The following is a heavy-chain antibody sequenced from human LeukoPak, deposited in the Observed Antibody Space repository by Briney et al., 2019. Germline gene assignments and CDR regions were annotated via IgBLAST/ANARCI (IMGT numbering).Heavy chain of an antibody. J-gene: IGHJ3*02. D-gene: IGHD4-23*01. Sequence: PGRSLRLSCAASGFTFDDYAMHWVRQAPGRGLEWVSGISWNSGSIGYADSVKGRFTISRDNAKNSLYLQMNSLRAEDTALYYCVKDMLYGGNSLGAFDIWGQGTMVTVSS. CDR1: GFTFDDYA. CDR3: VKDMLYGGNSLGAFDI. V-gene: IGHV3-9*01. CDR2: ISWNSGSI.